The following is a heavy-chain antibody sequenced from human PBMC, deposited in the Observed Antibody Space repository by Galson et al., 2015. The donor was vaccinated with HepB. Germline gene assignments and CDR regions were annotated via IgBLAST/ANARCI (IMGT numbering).Heavy chain of an antibody. D-gene: IGHD1-26*01. CDR2: IIPIFGTA. CDR3: ARDRVYSGSYDYFDY. Sequence: SVKVSCKASGGTFSSYAISWVRQAPGQGLEWMGGIIPIFGTANYAQKFQGRVTITADESTSTAYMELSSLRSEDTAVYYCARDRVYSGSYDYFDYWGQGTLVTVSS. V-gene: IGHV1-69*13. J-gene: IGHJ4*02. CDR1: GGTFSSYA.